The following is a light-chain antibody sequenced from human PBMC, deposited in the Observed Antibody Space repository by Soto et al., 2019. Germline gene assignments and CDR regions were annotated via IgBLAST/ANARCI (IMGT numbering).Light chain of an antibody. J-gene: IGKJ5*01. V-gene: IGKV3-20*01. CDR3: QQYGTSPIT. CDR2: DVS. CDR1: ETVSTN. Sequence: ETVLTQSPAILSVSPGERVTLSCRASETVSTNLAWYQQRPGQAPRLLIYDVSTRATGIPDRFSGSGSGTDFTLTISRLEPEDFAVFYCQQYGTSPITFGQGTRLEIK.